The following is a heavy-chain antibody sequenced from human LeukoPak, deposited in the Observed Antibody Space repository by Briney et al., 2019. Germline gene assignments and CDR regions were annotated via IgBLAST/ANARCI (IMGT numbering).Heavy chain of an antibody. CDR2: IDSGGRST. D-gene: IGHD3-3*01. J-gene: IGHJ6*02. CDR1: GFTFNTYY. V-gene: IGHV3-74*01. CDR3: ARVLNVYDFWSGYYSYGMDV. Sequence: GGSLRLSCAASGFTFNTYYMHWVRQAPGKGLVWVSRIDSGGRSTSYADSVKGRFTISRDNSKNTLYLQMNSLRAEDTAVYYCARVLNVYDFWSGYYSYGMDVWGQGTTVTVSS.